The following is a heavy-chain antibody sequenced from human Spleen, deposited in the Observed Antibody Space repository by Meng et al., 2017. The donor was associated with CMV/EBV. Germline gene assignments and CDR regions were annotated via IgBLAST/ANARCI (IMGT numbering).Heavy chain of an antibody. J-gene: IGHJ4*02. D-gene: IGHD2-21*01. V-gene: IGHV4-34*01. CDR1: GGSFNDYY. CDR3: ARETPGGEDDF. CDR2: INYSGST. Sequence: TCAVYGGSFNDYYWRWIRQPPGKGLEWIGEINYSGSTNYNPSLKSRVTISIDMSKNQFSLKLRSVTAADTAMYYCARETPGGEDDFWGQGTLVTVSS.